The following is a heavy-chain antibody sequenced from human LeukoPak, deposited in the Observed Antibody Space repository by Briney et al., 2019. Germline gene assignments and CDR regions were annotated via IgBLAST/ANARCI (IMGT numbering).Heavy chain of an antibody. CDR1: RFTIGAYL. CDR3: ARESLLGGIDY. Sequence: GGALRVSRVYSRFTIGAYLRTAVRPAPGKGRGWVANIKEGGSEKYYVDSVKGRSTISKDNAKNSLYLQMNSLRVKDTAMYYCARESLLGGIDYWGQGTLVTVSS. D-gene: IGHD2-21*02. V-gene: IGHV3-7*04. CDR2: IKEGGSEK. J-gene: IGHJ4*02.